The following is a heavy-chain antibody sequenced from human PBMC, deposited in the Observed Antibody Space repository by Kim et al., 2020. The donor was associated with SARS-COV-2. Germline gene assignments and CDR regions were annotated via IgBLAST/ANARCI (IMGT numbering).Heavy chain of an antibody. J-gene: IGHJ4*02. V-gene: IGHV3-23*01. CDR3: ATVAVAGTPYFDY. Sequence: YADSGKGRFTISRDNSKNTLYLQMNSLRAEDTAVYYCATVAVAGTPYFDYWGQGTLVTVSS. D-gene: IGHD6-19*01.